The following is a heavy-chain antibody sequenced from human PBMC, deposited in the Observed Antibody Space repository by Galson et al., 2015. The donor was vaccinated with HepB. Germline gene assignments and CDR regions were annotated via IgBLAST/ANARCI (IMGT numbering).Heavy chain of an antibody. CDR3: ARVDTYYELVWGTLEGVGWFDP. D-gene: IGHD3-16*01. CDR2: INTDGSSA. CDR1: GFTFSNYW. Sequence: SLRLSCAASGFTFSNYWMFWVRQAPGKGLVWVSRINTDGSSATYADSVKGRFTISRDNAENTLFLQMNSLRAEDTAVYYCARVDTYYELVWGTLEGVGWFDPWGQGALVTVAS. J-gene: IGHJ5*02. V-gene: IGHV3-74*01.